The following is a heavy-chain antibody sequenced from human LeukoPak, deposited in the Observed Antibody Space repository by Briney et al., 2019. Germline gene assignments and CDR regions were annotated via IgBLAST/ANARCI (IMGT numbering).Heavy chain of an antibody. D-gene: IGHD5-18*01. CDR3: ARDGDSAVATRVFDY. Sequence: GGSLRLSCAASGFTFSSYGIHWVRQAPGKGLEWGAVIWYDGSNKYYADSVKGRFTISRDNSKNTLYLQMNSLRVEDTAVYYCARDGDSAVATRVFDYWGQGTLVTVSS. CDR1: GFTFSSYG. J-gene: IGHJ4*02. V-gene: IGHV3-33*01. CDR2: IWYDGSNK.